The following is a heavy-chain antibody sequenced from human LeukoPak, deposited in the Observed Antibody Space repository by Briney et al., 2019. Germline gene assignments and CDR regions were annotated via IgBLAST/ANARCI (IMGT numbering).Heavy chain of an antibody. V-gene: IGHV3-66*01. Sequence: GGSLRLSCAASGFTVSSNYMSWVRQAPGKGLEWVSVIYSGGSTYYADSVKGRFTISRDNSKNTLYLQMNSLRAEDTAVYYCATACDTCDYSLDNWGQGTLVTVSS. CDR1: GFTVSSNY. CDR2: IYSGGST. D-gene: IGHD3-22*01. J-gene: IGHJ4*02. CDR3: ATACDTCDYSLDN.